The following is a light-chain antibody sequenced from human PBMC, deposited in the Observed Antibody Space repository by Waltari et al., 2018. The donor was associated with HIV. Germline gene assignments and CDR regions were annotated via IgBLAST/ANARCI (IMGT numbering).Light chain of an antibody. CDR3: SSYAGSTVI. CDR2: EVT. J-gene: IGLJ2*01. CDR1: STDVGAYNY. V-gene: IGLV2-8*01. Sequence: QSALTQPPSASGSPGQSVTISCTGTSTDVGAYNYVSWYQQHSGEAPKLIIYEVTKRPSGVPCPFSGSESGTTASLTVSGPQAEDEADFYCSSYAGSTVIFGGGTNLTVL.